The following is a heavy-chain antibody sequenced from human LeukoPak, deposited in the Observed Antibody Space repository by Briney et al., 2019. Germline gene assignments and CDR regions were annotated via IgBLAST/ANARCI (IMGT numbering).Heavy chain of an antibody. D-gene: IGHD6-19*01. J-gene: IGHJ5*02. Sequence: SETLSLTFAVYGGSFSEYYWSWIRQPPGKGLEWIGEINHSGSTNYNPSLKSRVTISVDTSKNQFSLKLTSVTAADTAVYYCARCIAVAGSEVWFDPWGQGTLVTVSS. V-gene: IGHV4-34*01. CDR1: GGSFSEYY. CDR3: ARCIAVAGSEVWFDP. CDR2: INHSGST.